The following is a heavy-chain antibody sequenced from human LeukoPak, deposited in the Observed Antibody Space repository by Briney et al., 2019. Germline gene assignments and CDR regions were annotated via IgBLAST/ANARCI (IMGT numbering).Heavy chain of an antibody. CDR3: ARSIIGTRSKFDY. J-gene: IGHJ4*02. Sequence: SETLSLTCTVSGGSISTYYWSWIRQPPGKGLEWIGYTPYSGSTNYNPSLKSRVTISLDTSKNQFALKLSSVTAADTAVYYCARSIIGTRSKFDYWGQGTLVTVSS. CDR2: TPYSGST. CDR1: GGSISTYY. D-gene: IGHD1/OR15-1a*01. V-gene: IGHV4-59*08.